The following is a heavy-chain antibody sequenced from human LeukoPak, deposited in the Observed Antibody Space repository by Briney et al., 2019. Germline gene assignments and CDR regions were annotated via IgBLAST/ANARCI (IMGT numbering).Heavy chain of an antibody. D-gene: IGHD6-13*01. CDR3: ARAGSPYSSSWYDGPRVKYNWFDP. CDR1: GFTFSSYW. V-gene: IGHV3-7*03. CDR2: IKKDGSEK. J-gene: IGHJ5*02. Sequence: GGSLRLSCAASGFTFSSYWMSWVRQAPGKGLERVANIKKDGSEKYYVDSVKGRFTISRDNAKTSLYLQMNSLRADDTAVYYCARAGSPYSSSWYDGPRVKYNWFDPWGQGTLVTVSS.